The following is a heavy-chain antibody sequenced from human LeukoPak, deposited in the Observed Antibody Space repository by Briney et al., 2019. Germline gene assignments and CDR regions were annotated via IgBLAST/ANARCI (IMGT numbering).Heavy chain of an antibody. D-gene: IGHD6-19*01. CDR2: MNPNSGNT. V-gene: IGHV1-8*01. Sequence: ASVKVSCKASGYAFRSYGITWVRQATGQGLEWMGWMNPNSGNTYYAQRFQGRVTMTRDTSISTAYMEVSSLRSEDTAVYYCARGNIAVPGTPYYFEYWGQGTLVTVSS. CDR3: ARGNIAVPGTPYYFEY. J-gene: IGHJ4*02. CDR1: GYAFRSYG.